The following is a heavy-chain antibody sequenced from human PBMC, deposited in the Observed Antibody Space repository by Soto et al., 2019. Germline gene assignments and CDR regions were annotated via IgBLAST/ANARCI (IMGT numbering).Heavy chain of an antibody. CDR1: GFTFDDYA. D-gene: IGHD2-15*01. V-gene: IGHV3-9*01. CDR2: ISWNSGSI. CDR3: AKDIASGRVCSGGSCYFDY. J-gene: IGHJ4*02. Sequence: GGSLRLSCAASGFTFDDYAMHWVRQAPGKGLEWVSGISWNSGSIGYADSVKGRFPISRDNAKNSLYLQMNSLGAEDTALYYCAKDIASGRVCSGGSCYFDYWGQGTLVTVSS.